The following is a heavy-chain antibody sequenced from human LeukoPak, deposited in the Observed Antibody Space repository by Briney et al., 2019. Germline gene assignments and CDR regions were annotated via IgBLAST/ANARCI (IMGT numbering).Heavy chain of an antibody. J-gene: IGHJ6*02. CDR1: GYTFTSYD. CDR3: ARAYDFWSGSYGMDV. D-gene: IGHD3-3*01. V-gene: IGHV1-8*01. CDR2: MNPNSGNT. Sequence: ASVKVPCKASGYTFTSYDINWVRQATGQGLEWMGWMNPNSGNTGYAQKFQGRVTMTRNTSISTAYMELSSLRSEDTAVYYCARAYDFWSGSYGMDVWGQGTTVTVSS.